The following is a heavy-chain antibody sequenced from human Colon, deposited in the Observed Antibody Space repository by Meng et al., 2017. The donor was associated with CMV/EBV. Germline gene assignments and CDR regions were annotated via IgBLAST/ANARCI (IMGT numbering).Heavy chain of an antibody. V-gene: IGHV3-20*04. D-gene: IGHD2-2*01. Sequence: GESLKISCAASGFTFSSYSMNWVRQAPGKGLEWVSGINWNGGSTGYADSVKGRFTISRDNAKNSLYLQMNSLRAEDTALYYCAREIWDIVVVPAAYDYWGQGTLVTVSS. J-gene: IGHJ4*02. CDR3: AREIWDIVVVPAAYDY. CDR1: GFTFSSYS. CDR2: INWNGGST.